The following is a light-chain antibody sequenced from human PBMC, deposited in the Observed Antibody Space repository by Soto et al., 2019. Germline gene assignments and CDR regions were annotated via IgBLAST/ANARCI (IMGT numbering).Light chain of an antibody. V-gene: IGLV4-60*02. CDR3: ETWDSNSWV. CDR2: LEGSGTY. J-gene: IGLJ3*02. CDR1: SGHSSYI. Sequence: QPVLTQSSSASASLGSSVKFTCTLSSGHSSYIIAWHQQQPGKAPRYLMKLEGSGTYNKGSGVPDRFSGSSSGADRYLTISHLQFEDEADYYCETWDSNSWVFGGGTKVTVL.